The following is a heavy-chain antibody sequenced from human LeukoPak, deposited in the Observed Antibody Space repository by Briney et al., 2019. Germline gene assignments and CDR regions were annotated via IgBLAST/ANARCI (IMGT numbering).Heavy chain of an antibody. CDR3: ARRDFWSGYYRMTYFDY. J-gene: IGHJ4*02. Sequence: PSETLSLTCAVYGGSFSGYYWSWIRRPPGKGLEWIGEINHSGSTNYNPSLKSRVTISVDTSKNQFSLKLSSVTAADTAVYYCARRDFWSGYYRMTYFDYWGQGTLVTVSS. V-gene: IGHV4-34*01. CDR2: INHSGST. CDR1: GGSFSGYY. D-gene: IGHD3-3*01.